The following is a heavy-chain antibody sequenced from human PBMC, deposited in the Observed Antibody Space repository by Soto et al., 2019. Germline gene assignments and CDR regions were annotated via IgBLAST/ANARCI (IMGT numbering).Heavy chain of an antibody. D-gene: IGHD6-25*01. V-gene: IGHV1-69*01. J-gene: IGHJ6*02. CDR1: GGSFSSYA. Sequence: QVQLVQSGAEVKKPGSSVKVCCKASGGSFSSYAISWVRQAPGQGLEWMGGLIRIFGTANSAQKVKGRVNITADQSTTTAYMELSSLGSEGPAVYYCARGQFKHRLGGGMDVWGQGTTVTVSS. CDR3: ARGQFKHRLGGGMDV. CDR2: LIRIFGTA.